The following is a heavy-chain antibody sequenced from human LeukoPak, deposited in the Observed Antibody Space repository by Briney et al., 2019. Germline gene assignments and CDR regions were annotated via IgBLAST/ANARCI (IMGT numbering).Heavy chain of an antibody. CDR2: IYYSGST. CDR1: GGSISSYY. V-gene: IGHV4-59*01. J-gene: IGHJ3*02. Sequence: KPSETLSLTCTVSGGSISSYYWSWIRQPPGKGLEWIGYIYYSGSTNYNPSLKSRVTISVDTSKNQFSLKLSSVIAADTAVYYCARGLGAFDIWGQGTMVTVSS. D-gene: IGHD3-16*01. CDR3: ARGLGAFDI.